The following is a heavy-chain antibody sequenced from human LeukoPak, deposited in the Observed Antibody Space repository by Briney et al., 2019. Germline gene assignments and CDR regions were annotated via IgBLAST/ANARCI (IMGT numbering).Heavy chain of an antibody. CDR1: GGSISSSSYY. J-gene: IGHJ5*02. D-gene: IGHD3-3*01. Sequence: SETLSLTCTVSGGSISSSSYYWGWIRQPPGKGLVWIGSIYYSGSTYYNPSFKSRVTISVDTSKNQFSLKLSSVTAADTAVYYCARVGVEWAPAGWFDPWGQGTLVTVSS. CDR2: IYYSGST. CDR3: ARVGVEWAPAGWFDP. V-gene: IGHV4-39*07.